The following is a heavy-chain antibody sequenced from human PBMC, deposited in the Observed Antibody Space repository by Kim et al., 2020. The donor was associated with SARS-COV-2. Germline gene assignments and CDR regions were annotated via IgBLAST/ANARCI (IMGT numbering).Heavy chain of an antibody. CDR3: ASLSGGYYDSSGYFDY. CDR2: IYYSGST. V-gene: IGHV4-39*01. J-gene: IGHJ4*02. D-gene: IGHD3-22*01. CDR1: GGSISSSSYY. Sequence: SETLSLTCTVSGGSISSSSYYWGWIRQPPGKGLEWIGSIYYSGSTYYNPSLKSRVTISVDTSKNQFSLKLSSVTAADTAVYYCASLSGGYYDSSGYFDYWGQGTLVTVSS.